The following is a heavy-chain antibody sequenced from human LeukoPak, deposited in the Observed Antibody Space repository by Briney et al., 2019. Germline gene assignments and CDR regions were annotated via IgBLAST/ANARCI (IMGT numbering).Heavy chain of an antibody. CDR2: IYSGGST. D-gene: IGHD3-10*01. CDR3: ARDQRSYPDYYYSMDV. J-gene: IGHJ6*02. CDR1: VFSVSDNY. V-gene: IGHV3-53*04. Sequence: PGGSLRLSCAASVFSVSDNYMTWVRQAPGKGLEWVSIIYSGGSTYYADSVKGRFTISGHNSKNTVYLQMNSLRAEDTAVYYCARDQRSYPDYYYSMDVWGQGTTVTVSS.